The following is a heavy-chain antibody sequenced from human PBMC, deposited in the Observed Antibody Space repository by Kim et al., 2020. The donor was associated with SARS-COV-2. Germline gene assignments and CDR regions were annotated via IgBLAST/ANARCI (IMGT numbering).Heavy chain of an antibody. D-gene: IGHD6-13*01. Sequence: VKGRFTSSRDNPKNPLYLQMNSLRSEDTAVYYCAKGPVGSSWYSLSFADYWGQGTLVTVSS. V-gene: IGHV3-23*01. J-gene: IGHJ4*02. CDR3: AKGPVGSSWYSLSFADY.